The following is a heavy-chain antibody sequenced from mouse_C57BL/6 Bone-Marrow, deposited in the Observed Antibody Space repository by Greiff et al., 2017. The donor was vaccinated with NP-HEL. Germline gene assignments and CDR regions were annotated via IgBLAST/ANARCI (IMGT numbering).Heavy chain of an antibody. V-gene: IGHV5-15*04. CDR3: ARRYYGSPYAMDY. J-gene: IGHJ4*01. CDR1: GFTFSDYG. Sequence: DVKLVESGGGLVQPGGSLKLSCAASGFTFSDYGMAWVRQAPRKGPEWVAFISNLAYSIYYADTVTGRFTLTRENAQNTLYLGMSSLGSEDTAMDYCARRYYGSPYAMDYWGQGTSVTVSS. D-gene: IGHD1-1*01. CDR2: ISNLAYSI.